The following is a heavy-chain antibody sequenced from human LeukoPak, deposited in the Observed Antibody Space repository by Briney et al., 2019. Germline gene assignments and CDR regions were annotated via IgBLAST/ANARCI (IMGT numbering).Heavy chain of an antibody. J-gene: IGHJ4*02. Sequence: PSETLSLTCTVSGGSISSSSYYWSWIRQPPGKGLEWIGEINHSGSTNYNPSLKSRVTISVDTSKNQFSLKLSSVTAADTAVYYCARVYYYDSSGYSFDYWGQGTLVTVSS. CDR2: INHSGST. D-gene: IGHD3-22*01. CDR1: GGSISSSSYY. V-gene: IGHV4-39*07. CDR3: ARVYYYDSSGYSFDY.